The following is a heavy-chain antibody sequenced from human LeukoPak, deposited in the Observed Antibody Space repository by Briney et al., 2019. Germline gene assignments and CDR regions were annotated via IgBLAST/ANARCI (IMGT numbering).Heavy chain of an antibody. CDR1: GFTFDDYA. Sequence: GRSLRLSCAASGFTFDDYAMHWVRQAPGKGLEWVSGISWNSGSIDYADSVKGRFTISRDNAKNSLYLQMNSLRAEDTALYYFAKGPIDYWGQGTLVTVSS. CDR2: ISWNSGSI. J-gene: IGHJ4*02. V-gene: IGHV3-9*01. CDR3: AKGPIDY.